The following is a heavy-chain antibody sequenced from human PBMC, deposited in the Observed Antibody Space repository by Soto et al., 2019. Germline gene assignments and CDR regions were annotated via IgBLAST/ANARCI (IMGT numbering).Heavy chain of an antibody. J-gene: IGHJ5*02. V-gene: IGHV3-23*01. Sequence: GSLRLSCAASGFTFGTTDISWVRPAPGEGLEWVSTIDGSGGITYYADSVKGRFTISRDNSRNTVYLQMNSLRGDDTALYYCVKNSGWFNTWGQGALVTVSS. CDR2: IDGSGGIT. CDR1: GFTFGTTD. CDR3: VKNSGWFNT. D-gene: IGHD3-10*01.